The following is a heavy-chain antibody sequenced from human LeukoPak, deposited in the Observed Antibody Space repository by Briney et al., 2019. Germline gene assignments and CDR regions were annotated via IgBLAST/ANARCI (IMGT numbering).Heavy chain of an antibody. J-gene: IGHJ4*02. V-gene: IGHV3-33*01. CDR2: IWYDGSNK. Sequence: PGGSLRLSCAAPGFTFSSYGMHWVRQAPGKGLEWVAVIWYDGSNKYYADSVKGRFTISRDNSKTTLYLQMNSLRAEDTAVYYCARDKQVSYDSSPTYYFDYWGQGTLVTVSS. D-gene: IGHD3-22*01. CDR1: GFTFSSYG. CDR3: ARDKQVSYDSSPTYYFDY.